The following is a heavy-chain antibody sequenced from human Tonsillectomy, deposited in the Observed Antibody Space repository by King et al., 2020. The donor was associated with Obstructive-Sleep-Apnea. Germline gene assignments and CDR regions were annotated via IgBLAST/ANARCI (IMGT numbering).Heavy chain of an antibody. CDR3: AREGYSSGWYRGDYFDY. CDR1: GGSISSGDYY. CDR2: IYYSGST. Sequence: VQLQESGPGLVKPSQTLSLTCTVSGGSISSGDYYWSWIRQPPGKGLEWNGYIYYSGSTYYNPSLKSRVTISVDTAKNQFSLKLSSVTAADTAVYYCAREGYSSGWYRGDYFDYWGQGTLVTVSS. D-gene: IGHD6-19*01. V-gene: IGHV4-30-4*01. J-gene: IGHJ4*02.